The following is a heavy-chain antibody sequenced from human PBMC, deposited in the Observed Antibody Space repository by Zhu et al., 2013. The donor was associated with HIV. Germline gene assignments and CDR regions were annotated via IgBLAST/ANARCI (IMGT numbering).Heavy chain of an antibody. Sequence: EVQLVESGGGLVQPGGSLRLSCAASGFTFSSYSMNWVRQAPGKGLEWLSYISSDSSTIYYADSMKGRFTISRDNAKNSLYLQMSSLRAEDTAVYYCARDSSGFTTDAFDFWGQGTMVTVSS. CDR3: ARDSSGFTTDAFDF. V-gene: IGHV3-48*04. CDR2: ISSDSSTI. D-gene: IGHD3-22*01. J-gene: IGHJ3*01. CDR1: GFTFSSYS.